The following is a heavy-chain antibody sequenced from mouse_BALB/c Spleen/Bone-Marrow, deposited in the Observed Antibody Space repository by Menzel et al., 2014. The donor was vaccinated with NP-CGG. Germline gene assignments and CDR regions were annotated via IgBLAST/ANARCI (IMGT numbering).Heavy chain of an antibody. V-gene: IGHV2-9*02. CDR1: GFSLTSYG. Sequence: VQLQQSGPGLVAPSQSLSSTCTVSGFSLTSYGVHWVRQPPGKGLEWLGVIWAGGSTNYNSALMSRLSISKDNSKSQVFLKMNSLQTDDTAMYYCARDRGSYYGLAYWGQGTLVTVSA. CDR3: ARDRGSYYGLAY. CDR2: IWAGGST. J-gene: IGHJ3*01. D-gene: IGHD2-10*01.